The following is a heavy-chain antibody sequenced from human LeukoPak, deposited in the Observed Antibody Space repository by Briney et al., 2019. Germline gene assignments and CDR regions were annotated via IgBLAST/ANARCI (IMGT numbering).Heavy chain of an antibody. CDR2: IIPIFGTA. CDR3: ARVKVWNWKSNYYYYGMDV. Sequence: ASVKVSCKASGGTFSSYAISWVRQAPGQGLEWMGGIIPIFGTANYAQKFQGRATITADESTSTAYMELSSLRSEDTAVYYCARVKVWNWKSNYYYYGMDVWGQGTTVTVSS. D-gene: IGHD1-1*01. CDR1: GGTFSSYA. J-gene: IGHJ6*02. V-gene: IGHV1-69*13.